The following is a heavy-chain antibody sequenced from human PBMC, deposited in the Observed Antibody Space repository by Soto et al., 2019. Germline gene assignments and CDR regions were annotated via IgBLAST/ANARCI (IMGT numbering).Heavy chain of an antibody. CDR3: ARNYGDYGYYDGMDV. CDR1: GFTFSSYD. CDR2: IGTAGDT. D-gene: IGHD4-17*01. Sequence: EVQLVESGGGLVQPGGSLRLSCAASGFTFSSYDMHWVRQATGKGLEWVSAIGTAGDTYYPGSVKGRFTISRENAKNSLYLQMNSLRAEDTAVYYCARNYGDYGYYDGMDVWGQGTTVTVSS. V-gene: IGHV3-13*01. J-gene: IGHJ6*02.